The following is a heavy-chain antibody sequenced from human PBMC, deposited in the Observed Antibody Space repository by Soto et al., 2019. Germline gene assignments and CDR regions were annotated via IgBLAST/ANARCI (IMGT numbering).Heavy chain of an antibody. V-gene: IGHV1-8*02. Sequence: ASVKVSCKASGGTFSSYAINWVRQATGQGLEWMGWMNPNSGNTGYAQKFQGRVTMTRNTSISTAYMELSSLRSEDTAVYYCARVTMVRGVPFYYYYYGMDVWGQGTTVTVSS. CDR2: MNPNSGNT. D-gene: IGHD3-10*01. CDR3: ARVTMVRGVPFYYYYYGMDV. CDR1: GGTFSSYA. J-gene: IGHJ6*02.